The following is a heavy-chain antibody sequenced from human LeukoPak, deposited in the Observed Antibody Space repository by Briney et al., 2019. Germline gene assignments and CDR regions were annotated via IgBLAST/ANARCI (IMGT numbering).Heavy chain of an antibody. D-gene: IGHD3-3*01. Sequence: NPSETLSLTCTVAGGSISSYYCSWIRQPPGKGLEWIGYIYYSGSTNYNPSLKSRVTISVDTSKNHFSLKLTSVAAADTAVYYCARGVPEYYKFWSGYFYYLDYWGQGTLVTVSS. V-gene: IGHV4-59*01. CDR2: IYYSGST. CDR3: ARGVPEYYKFWSGYFYYLDY. J-gene: IGHJ4*02. CDR1: GGSISSYY.